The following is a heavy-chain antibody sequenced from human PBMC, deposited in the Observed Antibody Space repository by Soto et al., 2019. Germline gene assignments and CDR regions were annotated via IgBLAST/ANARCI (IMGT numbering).Heavy chain of an antibody. J-gene: IGHJ5*02. CDR2: VYYTGST. D-gene: IGHD2-21*02. Sequence: SETLSLTCTVSGASIRSTDYYWSWIRQAPGKGLEWIGYVYYTGSTYYNPSLMSRLTVSVDTSKNQFSLKLTSVTAAETAVYYCVRTAREGAVAPHWFDRWGQGTQVTVSS. CDR1: GASIRSTDYY. CDR3: VRTAREGAVAPHWFDR. V-gene: IGHV4-30-4*01.